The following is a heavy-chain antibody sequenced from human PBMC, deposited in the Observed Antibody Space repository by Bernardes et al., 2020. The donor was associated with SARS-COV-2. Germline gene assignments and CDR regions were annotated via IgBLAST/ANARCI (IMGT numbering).Heavy chain of an antibody. CDR1: GGSISSSSYY. V-gene: IGHV4-39*01. D-gene: IGHD3-22*01. Sequence: SETLSLTCTVSGGSISSSSYYWGWIRQPPGKGLEWIGSIYYSGSTYYNPSLKSRVTISVDTSKNQFSLKLSSVTAADTAVYYCALPYYYDSSGYPFDAFDIWGQGTIVTVSS. CDR2: IYYSGST. J-gene: IGHJ3*02. CDR3: ALPYYYDSSGYPFDAFDI.